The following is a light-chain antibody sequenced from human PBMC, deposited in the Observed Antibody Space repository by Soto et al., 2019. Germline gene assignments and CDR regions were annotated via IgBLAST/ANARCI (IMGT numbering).Light chain of an antibody. CDR3: QQYENLPIT. J-gene: IGKJ5*01. CDR1: PDISNY. CDR2: YAF. V-gene: IGKV1-33*01. Sequence: DIQMTQSPSSLSASVGDRVTITCQASPDISNYLNWYQQKPGKAPKLLIFYAFSLETGVPSRFSGRGSGTDFTFTISSLQPEDIATDYCQQYENLPITFGQVTRLEIK.